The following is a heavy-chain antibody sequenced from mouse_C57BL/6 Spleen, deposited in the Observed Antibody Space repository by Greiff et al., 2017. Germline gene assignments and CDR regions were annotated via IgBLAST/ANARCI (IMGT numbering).Heavy chain of an antibody. CDR3: AKDRFAY. CDR1: GFTFSSYA. CDR2: ISDGGSYT. J-gene: IGHJ3*01. Sequence: EVQGVESGGGLVKPGGSLKLSCAASGFTFSSYAMSWVRQTPEKRLEWVATISDGGSYTYYPDNVKGRFTISRDNAKNNLYLQMSHLESEDTAMYYCAKDRFAYWGQGTLVTVSA. V-gene: IGHV5-4*01.